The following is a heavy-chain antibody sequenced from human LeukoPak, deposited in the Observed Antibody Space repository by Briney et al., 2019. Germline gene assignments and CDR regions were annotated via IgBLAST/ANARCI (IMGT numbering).Heavy chain of an antibody. V-gene: IGHV4-39*07. CDR2: IYYKGNT. CDR3: ARDVTVTKKFDY. Sequence: PSETLSLTCTVSGGSISSRSYYWGWIRQPPGKGLEWIGSIYYKGNTYLNPSLKSRVTISEDTSKNQFSLKLNSVTAADTAVYYCARDVTVTKKFDYWGQGTLVTVSS. CDR1: GGSISSRSYY. J-gene: IGHJ4*02. D-gene: IGHD4-17*01.